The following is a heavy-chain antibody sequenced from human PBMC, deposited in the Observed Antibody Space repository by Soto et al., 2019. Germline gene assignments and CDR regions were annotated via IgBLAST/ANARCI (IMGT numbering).Heavy chain of an antibody. D-gene: IGHD2-2*01. Sequence: ASVKVSCKASGYTFTSYGISWVRQAPGQGLEWMGWISAYNGNTNYAQKLQGRVTMTTDTCTSTAYTELRSLRSDETDVYYCARGSGYCSSTSCYGPEDYYDYYMDVWGKGTTVTVSS. J-gene: IGHJ6*03. CDR1: GYTFTSYG. CDR2: ISAYNGNT. V-gene: IGHV1-18*01. CDR3: ARGSGYCSSTSCYGPEDYYDYYMDV.